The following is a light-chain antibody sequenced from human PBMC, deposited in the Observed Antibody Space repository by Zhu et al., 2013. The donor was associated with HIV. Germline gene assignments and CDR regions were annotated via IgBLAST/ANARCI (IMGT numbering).Light chain of an antibody. V-gene: IGKV3-20*01. CDR3: QQYAASPLT. J-gene: IGKJ4*01. Sequence: EIVLTQSPATLSLSPGERATLSCRASQNVGRNYLAWFQQKPGQAPRLLIYGASSRATGIPDRFSGSVSGTDFTLTISRLEPEDFAVYYCQQYAASPLTFGGGTKVEIK. CDR2: GAS. CDR1: QNVGRNY.